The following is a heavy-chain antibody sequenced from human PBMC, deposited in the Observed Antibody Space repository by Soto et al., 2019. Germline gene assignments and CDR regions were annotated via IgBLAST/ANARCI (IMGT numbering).Heavy chain of an antibody. CDR3: AHIIIAAADTFSAFDI. Sequence: GASVKVSCKASGYTFTGYYMHWVRQAPGQGLEWMGWINPNSGGTSYAQKFQGRVTMTRDTSISTAYMELSRLRSDDTAVYYCAHIIIAAADTFSAFDIWGQGTMVTVSS. V-gene: IGHV1-2*02. J-gene: IGHJ3*02. CDR1: GYTFTGYY. CDR2: INPNSGGT. D-gene: IGHD6-13*01.